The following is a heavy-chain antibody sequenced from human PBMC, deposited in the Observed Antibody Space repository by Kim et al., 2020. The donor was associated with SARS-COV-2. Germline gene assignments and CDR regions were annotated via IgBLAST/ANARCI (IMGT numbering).Heavy chain of an antibody. CDR2: IIPMSGSS. Sequence: SVKVSCKASGGTFGRHVISWVRQASGQGLEWMGAIIPMSGSSSHAQNFQDRASITADASTGTVYLELWSLRSEDTAVYYCARDVAVVSAAIPGNDASDI. V-gene: IGHV1-69*13. J-gene: IGHJ3*02. CDR3: ARDVAVVSAAIPGNDASDI. D-gene: IGHD2-2*01. CDR1: GGTFGRHV.